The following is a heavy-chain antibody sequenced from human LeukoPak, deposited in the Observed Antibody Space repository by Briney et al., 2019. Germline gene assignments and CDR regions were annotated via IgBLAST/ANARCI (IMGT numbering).Heavy chain of an antibody. D-gene: IGHD3-10*01. Sequence: SETLSLTCSVSGDSLSNYYWTWLGQPPGKGLEGVGYIYYTGSPNSNPSLKSRVTISVDTSKNQFSLKLSSVTAADTAVYYCARLRDYGSGTFYNDYWGQGTLVTVSS. CDR2: IYYTGSP. J-gene: IGHJ4*02. CDR1: GDSLSNYY. CDR3: ARLRDYGSGTFYNDY. V-gene: IGHV4-59*08.